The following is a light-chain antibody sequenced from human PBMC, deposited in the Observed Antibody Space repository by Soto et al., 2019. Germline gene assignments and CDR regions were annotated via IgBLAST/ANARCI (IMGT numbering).Light chain of an antibody. Sequence: DIQLTQSPSFLSASVGDRVTITCRASQGISTYLAWYQQKPGKAPKLLIYAASTLQSGVPSRFSGGGSGTEFTLTISSLQPEDFATYYCQQLNSYPPGVTFGPGTKVDIK. CDR2: AAS. CDR1: QGISTY. V-gene: IGKV1-9*01. CDR3: QQLNSYPPGVT. J-gene: IGKJ3*01.